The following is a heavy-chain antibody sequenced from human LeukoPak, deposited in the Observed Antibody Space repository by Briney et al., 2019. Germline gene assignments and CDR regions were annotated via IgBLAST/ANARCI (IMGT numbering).Heavy chain of an antibody. J-gene: IGHJ5*02. D-gene: IGHD3-3*01. CDR2: IYYSGST. CDR3: ARTVDFWSGLRENWFDP. CDR1: GGSISSYY. V-gene: IGHV4-59*01. Sequence: SETLSLTCTVSGGSISSYYWSWIRQPPGKGLEWIGYIYYSGSTNYNPSLKSRVTISVDTSKNQFSLKLSSVTAADTAVYYCARTVDFWSGLRENWFDPWGQGTLVTVSS.